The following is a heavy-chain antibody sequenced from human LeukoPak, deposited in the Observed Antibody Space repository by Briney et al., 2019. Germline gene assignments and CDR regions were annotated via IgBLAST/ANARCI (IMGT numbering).Heavy chain of an antibody. J-gene: IGHJ4*02. CDR1: GFTFSSYW. V-gene: IGHV3-7*01. CDR2: IKQDGSVE. D-gene: IGHD4-17*01. Sequence: GGSLRLSCAASGFTFSSYWMSWVRQAPGKGLEWLANIKQDGSVEQYVGSVKGRFTISRDNTKNTLYLQMNSLRVDDTAVYYCARPLRSQNEEYWGRGTLVIVSS. CDR3: ARPLRSQNEEY.